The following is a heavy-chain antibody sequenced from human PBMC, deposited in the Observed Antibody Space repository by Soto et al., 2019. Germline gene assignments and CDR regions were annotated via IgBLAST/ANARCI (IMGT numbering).Heavy chain of an antibody. CDR2: ISAYNGNT. CDR1: GYTFTSYG. D-gene: IGHD6-13*01. J-gene: IGHJ6*02. Sequence: RASVKVSCKASGYTFTSYGISWVRQAPGQGLEWMGWISAYNGNTNYAQKLQGRVTMTTDTSTSTAYMELRSLRSDDTAVYYCAREWGSSSWYGPLYYYYYGMDVWGQGTTVTVSS. CDR3: AREWGSSSWYGPLYYYYYGMDV. V-gene: IGHV1-18*01.